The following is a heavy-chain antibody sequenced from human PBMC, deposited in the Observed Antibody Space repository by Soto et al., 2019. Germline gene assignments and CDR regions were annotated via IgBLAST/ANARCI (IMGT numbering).Heavy chain of an antibody. CDR2: IKQDGSEK. CDR1: GVTCGSYW. CDR3: ARWSPTHHLDY. V-gene: IGHV3-7*01. D-gene: IGHD1-26*01. J-gene: IGHJ4*02. Sequence: PAGSLTVSCAASGVTCGSYWRSSIRQAPGKGLEWVANIKQDGSEKYYVDSVKGRFTISRDNAKNSLYLQMNSLRAEDTAVYYCARWSPTHHLDYWGQGTLVTVSS.